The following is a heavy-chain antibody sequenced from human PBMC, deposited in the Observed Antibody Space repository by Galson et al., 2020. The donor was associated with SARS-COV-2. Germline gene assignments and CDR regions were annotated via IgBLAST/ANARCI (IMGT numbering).Heavy chain of an antibody. V-gene: IGHV3-21*01. J-gene: IGHJ6*02. D-gene: IGHD4-17*01. CDR3: ARSDYSDYGWGYGMDV. CDR2: ISSIGSDI. Sequence: GESLKISCAASGFTFNIYSMNWVRQAPGKGLEWVSSISSIGSDIYYADSVKGRFTISRDNDNNSLYLQMNSLRAEDTAVYYCARSDYSDYGWGYGMDVWGQGTTVTVSS. CDR1: GFTFNIYS.